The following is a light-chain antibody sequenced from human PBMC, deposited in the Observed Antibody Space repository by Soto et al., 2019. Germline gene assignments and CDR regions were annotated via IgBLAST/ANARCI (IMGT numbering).Light chain of an antibody. V-gene: IGKV3-20*01. CDR2: GAS. CDR3: QQYGNSPQT. Sequence: EIVLTQSPGTLSLSPGERVTLSCRDSQSVNSSYLAWYQHKPGQAPRLLIYGASTRATGIPDRFSGSGSGTDFTLTIARLEPGDFAVYYCQQYGNSPQTFGQGTKVDIK. J-gene: IGKJ1*01. CDR1: QSVNSSY.